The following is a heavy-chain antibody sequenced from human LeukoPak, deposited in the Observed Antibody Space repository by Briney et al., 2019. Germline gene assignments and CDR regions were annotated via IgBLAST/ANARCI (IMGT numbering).Heavy chain of an antibody. V-gene: IGHV3-7*01. CDR3: AGEPLNGALDV. CDR1: GFSFSGSW. J-gene: IGHJ3*01. CDR2: MNPDGSAI. Sequence: GGSLRLSCTASGFSFSGSWMSWVRQLPGKGLEWLADMNPDGSAIVYVDSVKGRFTVSRNNAKNSLYLQMDGLRAEDTAVYYCAGEPLNGALDVWSQGTLVTVSS.